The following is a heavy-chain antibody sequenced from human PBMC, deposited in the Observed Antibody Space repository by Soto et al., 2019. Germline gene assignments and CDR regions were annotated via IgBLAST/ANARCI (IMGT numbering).Heavy chain of an antibody. CDR2: TYYRSRWYN. D-gene: IGHD1-7*01. V-gene: IGHV6-1*01. CDR3: AGTTSLQWYYMDV. CDR1: VDSVSSNSAA. Sequence: QVQLQQSGPGLVKPSQTLSLTCAISVDSVSSNSAAWNWIRQSPSGGLEWLGRTYYRSRWYNDYAVSVRRRITINPDTSKNQFSLHLNSVTPEDTAVYYCAGTTSLQWYYMDVWGKGTTVTVSS. J-gene: IGHJ6*03.